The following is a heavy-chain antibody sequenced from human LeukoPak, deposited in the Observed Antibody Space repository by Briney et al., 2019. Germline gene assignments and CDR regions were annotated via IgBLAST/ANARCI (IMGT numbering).Heavy chain of an antibody. V-gene: IGHV4-39*01. CDR2: IYYSGST. D-gene: IGHD3-22*01. J-gene: IGHJ4*02. CDR3: ARRVFYYDSSGNFDY. CDR1: GGSISSSSYY. Sequence: TSETLSLTCTVSGGSISSSSYYWGWIRQPPGKGLEWIGSIYYSGSTYYNPSLRSRATISVDTSKNQFSLKLSSVTAADTAVYYCARRVFYYDSSGNFDYWGQGTLVTVSS.